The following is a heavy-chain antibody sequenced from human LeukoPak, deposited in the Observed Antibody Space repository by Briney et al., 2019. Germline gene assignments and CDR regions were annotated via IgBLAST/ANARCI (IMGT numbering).Heavy chain of an antibody. CDR1: GFTFTAYL. Sequence: PGRSLRLSCAASGFTFTAYLIHWVRLAPGKGLEWVAVMSSDGNAMFYADSVKGRFTISRDNSKNTLYLQMNSLRAEDTAVYYCVRESEYYFDHSASFDYWGQGTLATVSS. CDR3: VRESEYYFDHSASFDY. J-gene: IGHJ4*02. D-gene: IGHD3-22*01. V-gene: IGHV3-30-3*01. CDR2: MSSDGNAM.